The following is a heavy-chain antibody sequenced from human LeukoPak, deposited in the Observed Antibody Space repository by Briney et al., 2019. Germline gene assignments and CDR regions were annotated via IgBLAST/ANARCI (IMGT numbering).Heavy chain of an antibody. D-gene: IGHD1-26*01. V-gene: IGHV3-23*01. CDR1: AFPFSNYA. Sequence: GGSLRLSCAASAFPFSNYAMSWVRQAPGKGLEWVSGISGSGGSTYYADSVGRFSISRDNSKNTLYLQTTSLRAEDTAVYYCGKEGRGMGAATIDYWGQGTLVTVSS. CDR3: GKEGRGMGAATIDY. CDR2: ISGSGGST. J-gene: IGHJ4*02.